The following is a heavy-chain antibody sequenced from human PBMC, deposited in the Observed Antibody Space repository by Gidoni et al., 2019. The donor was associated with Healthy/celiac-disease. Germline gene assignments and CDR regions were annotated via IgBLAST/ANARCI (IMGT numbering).Heavy chain of an antibody. CDR2: ISGSGGST. CDR3: AKDYDILTGYDY. V-gene: IGHV3-23*01. J-gene: IGHJ4*02. CDR1: GFTFRSYA. Sequence: EVQLLESGGGLVQPGGSLRLSCAASGFTFRSYAMSGVLQAPGKGLEWVAAISGSGGSTYDADSVKGRCTISRDNPKNTLYLQMNSLRAEDTAVYYCAKDYDILTGYDYWGQGTLVTVSS. D-gene: IGHD3-9*01.